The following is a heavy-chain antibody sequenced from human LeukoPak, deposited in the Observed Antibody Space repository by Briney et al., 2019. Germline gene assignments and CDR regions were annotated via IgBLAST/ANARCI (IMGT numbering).Heavy chain of an antibody. CDR3: ARDFAPAHYGDYRWFDP. D-gene: IGHD4-17*01. Sequence: GASVKGSCKASGYTFTGYYMHWVRQAPGQGLEWMGWINPNSGGTNYAQKFQGRVTMTRDTSISTAYMELSRLRSDDTAVYYCARDFAPAHYGDYRWFDPWGQGALVTVSS. V-gene: IGHV1-2*02. CDR1: GYTFTGYY. J-gene: IGHJ5*02. CDR2: INPNSGGT.